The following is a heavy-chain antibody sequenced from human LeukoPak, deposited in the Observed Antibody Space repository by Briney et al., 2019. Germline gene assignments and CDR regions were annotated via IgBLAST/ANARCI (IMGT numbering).Heavy chain of an antibody. V-gene: IGHV3-7*05. CDR1: GFTFSSYW. CDR2: TKQDGSEK. D-gene: IGHD3-22*01. Sequence: PGGSLRLSCAASGFTFSSYWMSWVRQAPGKGLEWVANTKQDGSEKYYVDSVKGRFTISRDNAKNSLYLQMNSLRAEDTAVYYCAKVWDTYYYDSSGSFDYWGQGTLVTVSS. J-gene: IGHJ4*02. CDR3: AKVWDTYYYDSSGSFDY.